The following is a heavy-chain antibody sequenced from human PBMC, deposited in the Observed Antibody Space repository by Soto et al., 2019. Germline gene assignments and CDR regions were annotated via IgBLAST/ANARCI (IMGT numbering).Heavy chain of an antibody. V-gene: IGHV3-23*01. CDR3: EKCLRRGITTGWSKGGFDS. Sequence: EVQLLESEGGLVQPGGSLTLSCAVSGFTFGSYPMSWVRQAPGKGLEWVSAISGSGGDTYYADSVKGRFTMSRDNSKKPLNLQLNGLRAEDTAVYYGEKCLRRGITTGWSKGGFDSWGQGTLVTVSS. D-gene: IGHD6-19*01. J-gene: IGHJ4*02. CDR1: GFTFGSYP. CDR2: ISGSGGDT.